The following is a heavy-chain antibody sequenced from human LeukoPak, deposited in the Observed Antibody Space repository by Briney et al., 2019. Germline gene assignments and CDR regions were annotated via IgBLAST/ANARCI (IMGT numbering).Heavy chain of an antibody. J-gene: IGHJ5*02. CDR1: GYSFTSYW. D-gene: IGHD6-13*01. V-gene: IGHV5-51*01. CDR3: ARHFRLYSSSWTGWFDP. Sequence: GESLKISCKGSGYSFTSYWIGWVRQMPGKGLEWRGIIYPGDSDTRYSPSFQGQVIISADKSISTAYLQWSSLKASDTAMYYCARHFRLYSSSWTGWFDPWGQGTLVTVSS. CDR2: IYPGDSDT.